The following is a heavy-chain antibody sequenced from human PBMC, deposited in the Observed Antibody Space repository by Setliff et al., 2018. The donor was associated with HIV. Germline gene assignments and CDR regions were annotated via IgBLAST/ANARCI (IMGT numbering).Heavy chain of an antibody. CDR2: INHSGST. D-gene: IGHD3-3*01. Sequence: SETLSLTCAVYGGSFSGYYWSWIRQPPGKGLEWIGEINHSGSTNYNPSLKSRVTISVDTSKNQFSLKLSSVTVADTAVFYCARGRAETYYDFWGGYSNWFDPWGQGTLVTVS. CDR3: ARGRAETYYDFWGGYSNWFDP. J-gene: IGHJ5*02. CDR1: GGSFSGYY. V-gene: IGHV4-34*01.